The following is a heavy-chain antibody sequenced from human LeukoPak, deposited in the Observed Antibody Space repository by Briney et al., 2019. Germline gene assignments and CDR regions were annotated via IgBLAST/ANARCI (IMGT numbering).Heavy chain of an antibody. J-gene: IGHJ5*02. CDR1: GFTVSSNY. V-gene: IGHV3-53*01. CDR3: AREVAGAASGYNWFDP. CDR2: IYSVGST. D-gene: IGHD6-19*01. Sequence: GGSLRLSCAASGFTVSSNYLSWVRQAPGKGLECVSVIYSVGSTYYAVSVKGRFTIARDNSKNLLYLQMNSLRADDTAVYYPAREVAGAASGYNWFDPWGQGTLVTVSS.